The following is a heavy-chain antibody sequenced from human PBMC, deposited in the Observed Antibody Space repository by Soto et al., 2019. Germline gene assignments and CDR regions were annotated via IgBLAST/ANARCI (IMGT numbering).Heavy chain of an antibody. CDR2: IYSGGST. CDR1: GFTVISNY. D-gene: IGHD4-17*01. CDR3: AREAPFGTAMTTVPYGAYYFDY. Sequence: PGGSLRLSCAASGFTVISNYMSWVRQAPGKGLEWVSVIYSGGSTYYADSVKGRFTISRDNSKNTLYLQMNSLRAGDTAVYYCAREAPFGTAMTTVPYGAYYFDYWGQGTLVTVSS. J-gene: IGHJ4*02. V-gene: IGHV3-66*01.